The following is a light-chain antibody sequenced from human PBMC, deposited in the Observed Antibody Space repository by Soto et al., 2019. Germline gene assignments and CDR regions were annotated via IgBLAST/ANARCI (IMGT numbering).Light chain of an antibody. V-gene: IGLV2-14*01. J-gene: IGLJ2*01. CDR1: SSVVCAYNY. Sequence: QSALTQPASVSGSPGQSITISCTGSSSVVCAYNYVSWYQQHPGKAPRLMIYEVTNRPSGVSNRFSGSKSGNTASLTISGLRAEDEADYYCSSYTSGSTLVVFGGGTKLTVL. CDR2: EVT. CDR3: SSYTSGSTLVV.